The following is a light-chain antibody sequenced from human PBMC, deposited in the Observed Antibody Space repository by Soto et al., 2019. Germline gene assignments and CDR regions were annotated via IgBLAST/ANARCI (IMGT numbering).Light chain of an antibody. CDR3: QQDGTSLRGT. J-gene: IGKJ1*01. V-gene: IGKV3-20*01. CDR2: GAA. Sequence: TQSPSSLSLSPGERATLSCRGSQNIKGNNLAWDRQKPGQAPRLLIYGAANRAAGVPDRFSGSGSGTDFTLSISSREPEDVAVYDCQQDGTSLRGTFGQGTKVDIK. CDR1: QNIKGNN.